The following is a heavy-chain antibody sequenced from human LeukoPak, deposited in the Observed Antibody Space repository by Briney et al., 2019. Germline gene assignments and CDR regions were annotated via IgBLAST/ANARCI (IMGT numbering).Heavy chain of an antibody. CDR1: GYTFTSYA. J-gene: IGHJ4*02. D-gene: IGHD6-19*01. CDR3: ARGLGFYYFDY. Sequence: ASVQVSCKASGYTFTSYAMHWVRQAPGQRLEWMGWINAGNGNTKYSQKFQGRVTVTRDTSASTAYMELSSLRSEDTAVYYCARGLGFYYFDYWGQGTLVTVSS. CDR2: INAGNGNT. V-gene: IGHV1-3*01.